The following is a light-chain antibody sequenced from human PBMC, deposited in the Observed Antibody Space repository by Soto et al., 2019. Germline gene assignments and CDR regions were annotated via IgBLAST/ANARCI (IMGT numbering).Light chain of an antibody. J-gene: IGKJ2*01. Sequence: EIVMTQSPDTLSVSPGERATLFCRASQSVSTNLAWYQQKPGQAPRLLIYGASTRATGIPARFSGSGSGTEFTLTISSLQSEDFAVYHCQQYNNWPYTFGQGTKLEIK. CDR3: QQYNNWPYT. CDR2: GAS. CDR1: QSVSTN. V-gene: IGKV3-15*01.